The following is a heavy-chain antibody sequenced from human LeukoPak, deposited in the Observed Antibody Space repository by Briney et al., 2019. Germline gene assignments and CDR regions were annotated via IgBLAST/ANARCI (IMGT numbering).Heavy chain of an antibody. J-gene: IGHJ4*02. CDR3: AKDRYCGGGTCYWSYFDY. CDR2: ISGGGGST. D-gene: IGHD2-15*01. Sequence: PGGSLRLSCAASGFTFRTYAMSWVRQAPGKGLEWVSAISGGGGSTYYADSVKGCFTISRDNSKNTLFLQMNSLRAEDTAVYYCAKDRYCGGGTCYWSYFDYWGQGTLVTVSS. V-gene: IGHV3-23*01. CDR1: GFTFRTYA.